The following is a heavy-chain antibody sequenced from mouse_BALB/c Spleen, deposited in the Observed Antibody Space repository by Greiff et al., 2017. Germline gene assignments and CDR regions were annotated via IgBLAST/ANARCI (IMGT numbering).Heavy chain of an antibody. Sequence: DVKLVESGGGLVQPGGSLKLSCAASGFTFSSYTMSWVRQTPEKRLEWVAYISNGGGSTYYPDTVKGRFTISRDNAKNTLYLQMSSLKSEDTAMYYCARRDGNYEYFEVWGAGTTVTVSS. D-gene: IGHD2-1*01. CDR1: GFTFSSYT. CDR2: ISNGGGST. J-gene: IGHJ1*01. CDR3: ARRDGNYEYFEV. V-gene: IGHV5-12-2*01.